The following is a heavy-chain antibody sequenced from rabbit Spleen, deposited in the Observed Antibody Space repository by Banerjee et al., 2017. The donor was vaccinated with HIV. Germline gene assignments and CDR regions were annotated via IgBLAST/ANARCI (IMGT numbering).Heavy chain of an antibody. Sequence: QEQLEESGGGLVKPEGSLTLTCKASGFPFSNKAVMCWVRQAPGKGLEWIACIEVGSSGFTYFATWAKGRFTISKTSSTTVTLQMTSLTAADTATCFCARGIPYGYTGDSYPPYGMDLWGPGTLVTVS. CDR2: IEVGSSGFT. V-gene: IGHV1S45*01. D-gene: IGHD6-1*01. CDR3: ARGIPYGYTGDSYPPYGMDL. CDR1: GFPFSNKAV. J-gene: IGHJ6*01.